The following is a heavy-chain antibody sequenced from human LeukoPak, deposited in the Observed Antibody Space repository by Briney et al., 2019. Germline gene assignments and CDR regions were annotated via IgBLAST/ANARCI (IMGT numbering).Heavy chain of an antibody. D-gene: IGHD5/OR15-5a*01. Sequence: SETLSLTCTVAGGSISSGGYYWSWIRQHPGKGLERIGYIYYSGGTYYNPSLKSRVTISVDTSKNQFSLKLSSVTAADTAVYYCARGVYNHFDYWGQGTLVTVSS. J-gene: IGHJ4*02. CDR2: IYYSGGT. V-gene: IGHV4-31*03. CDR1: GGSISSGGYY. CDR3: ARGVYNHFDY.